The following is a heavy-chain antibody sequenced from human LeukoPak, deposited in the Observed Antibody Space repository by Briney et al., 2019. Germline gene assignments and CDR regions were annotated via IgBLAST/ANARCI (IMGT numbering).Heavy chain of an antibody. J-gene: IGHJ4*02. V-gene: IGHV3-23*01. CDR3: AREGYSSSLRSAYFDY. CDR2: ISGSGGST. CDR1: GFTFSSYA. D-gene: IGHD6-6*01. Sequence: GGSLRLSCAASGFTFSSYAMSWVRQAPGKGLEWVSAISGSGGSTYYADSVKGRFTISRDNAKNSLYLQMNSLRAEDTAVYYCAREGYSSSLRSAYFDYWGQGTLVTVSS.